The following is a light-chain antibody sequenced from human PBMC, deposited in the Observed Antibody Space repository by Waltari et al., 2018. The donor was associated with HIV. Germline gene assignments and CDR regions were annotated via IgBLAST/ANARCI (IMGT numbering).Light chain of an antibody. V-gene: IGLV3-25*03. CDR3: QSADISDYYLVL. CDR1: ALPNQT. Sequence: SYELTQPHSVSVSPGQTARITCSGDALPNQTAYQYQQQPGQAAVLMIYKDSQRPSGIPERFSGSTSGTTVTLTISGVQAEDEADYYCQSADISDYYLVLFGGGTKLTVL. J-gene: IGLJ3*02. CDR2: KDS.